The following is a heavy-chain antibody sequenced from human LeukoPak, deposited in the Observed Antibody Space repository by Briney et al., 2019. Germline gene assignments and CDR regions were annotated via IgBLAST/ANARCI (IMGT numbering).Heavy chain of an antibody. J-gene: IGHJ6*02. CDR3: ARYGDYSNYYYYGMDV. D-gene: IGHD4-11*01. CDR1: GYTFTSYD. V-gene: IGHV1-8*01. CDR2: MSPNSGDT. Sequence: GASVKVSCKASGYTFTSYDFNWVRQATGQRPEWMGWMSPNSGDTGYAQKFQGRVTITADESTSTAYMELSSLRSEDTAVYYCARYGDYSNYYYYGMDVWGQGTTVTVSS.